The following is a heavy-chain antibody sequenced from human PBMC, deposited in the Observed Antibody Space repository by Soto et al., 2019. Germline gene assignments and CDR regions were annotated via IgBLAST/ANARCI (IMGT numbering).Heavy chain of an antibody. D-gene: IGHD5-18*01. Sequence: GGSLRLSCAASGFTFSDSYMSWIRQAPGKGLEWLSYISNSGDIIYYADSVKGRFTISRDNAKNSLYLQMNSLRVDDTTMYYCARGRIPYWGQGTLVTVSS. J-gene: IGHJ4*02. V-gene: IGHV3-11*01. CDR2: ISNSGDII. CDR3: ARGRIPY. CDR1: GFTFSDSY.